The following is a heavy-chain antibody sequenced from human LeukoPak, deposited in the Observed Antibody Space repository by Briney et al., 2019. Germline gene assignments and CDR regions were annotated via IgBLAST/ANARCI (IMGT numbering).Heavy chain of an antibody. V-gene: IGHV1-2*02. CDR2: INPNSGGT. CDR1: GYTFTGYY. D-gene: IGHD6-19*01. J-gene: IGHJ5*02. CDR3: ARDDLAVAGTGWFDP. Sequence: ASVKVSCKASGYTFTGYYIHWVRQAPGQGLEWMGWINPNSGGTNYAQKLQGRVTMTTDTSTSTAYMELRSLRSDDTAVYYCARDDLAVAGTGWFDPWGQGTLVTVSS.